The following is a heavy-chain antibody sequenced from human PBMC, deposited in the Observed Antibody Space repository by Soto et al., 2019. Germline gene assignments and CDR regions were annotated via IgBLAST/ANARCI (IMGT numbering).Heavy chain of an antibody. CDR2: IIPIFGTA. CDR1: GGTFSSYA. Sequence: SVKVSCKASGGTFSSYAISWVRQAPGQGLEWMGGIIPIFGTANYAQKFQGRVTITADKSTSAAYMELSSLRSEDTAVYYCARGGGYGGNSNLYYYGMDVWGQGTTVTVSS. CDR3: ARGGGYGGNSNLYYYGMDV. D-gene: IGHD4-17*01. J-gene: IGHJ6*02. V-gene: IGHV1-69*06.